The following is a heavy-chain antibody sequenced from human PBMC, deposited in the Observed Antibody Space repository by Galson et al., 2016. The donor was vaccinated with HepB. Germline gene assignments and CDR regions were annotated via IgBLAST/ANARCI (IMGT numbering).Heavy chain of an antibody. Sequence: PALVKPTQTLALTFTFSGFSLSTTGEAVGWTRQPPGKALEWLALIHWNDDKRYSPSLKSRLTITKDTSKNQVVLTVTNMDPVDTATYFCAHRRSGDCNTVNCVYFDCWGQGTLATVSS. V-gene: IGHV2-5*01. CDR1: GFSLSTTGEA. CDR2: IHWNDDK. J-gene: IGHJ4*02. D-gene: IGHD2/OR15-2a*01. CDR3: AHRRSGDCNTVNCVYFDC.